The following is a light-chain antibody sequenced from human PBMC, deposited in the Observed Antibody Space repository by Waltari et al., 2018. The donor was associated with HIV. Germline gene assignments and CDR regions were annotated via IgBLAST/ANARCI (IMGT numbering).Light chain of an antibody. J-gene: IGLJ2*01. CDR1: RSNTGLSP. Sequence: QSALAPPPSAPGPPGPGITIPCSGSRSNTGLSPLNWYQQLPGTAPKLLIYSNNQRPSGVPDRFSGSKSGTSASLAISGLQSEDEGDYYCAAWDDRLNGPVFGGGTKLTVL. CDR2: SNN. CDR3: AAWDDRLNGPV. V-gene: IGLV1-44*01.